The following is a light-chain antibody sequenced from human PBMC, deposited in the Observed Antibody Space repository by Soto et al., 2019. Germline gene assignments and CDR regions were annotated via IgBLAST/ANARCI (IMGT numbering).Light chain of an antibody. Sequence: EIVMTQSPATLSVSPGERATLSCRDSQSVSNNLAWYQQKPGQAPRLLIYGASTRATGIPARFSGSGSGTEFTLTISSIQSEDFAVYYCQQYNSWPLTCGGGTKVAIK. V-gene: IGKV3-15*01. CDR1: QSVSNN. J-gene: IGKJ4*01. CDR3: QQYNSWPLT. CDR2: GAS.